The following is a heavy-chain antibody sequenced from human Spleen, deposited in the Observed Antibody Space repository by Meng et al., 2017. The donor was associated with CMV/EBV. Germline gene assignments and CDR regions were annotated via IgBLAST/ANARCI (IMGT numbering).Heavy chain of an antibody. J-gene: IGHJ6*02. Sequence: SETLSLTCTVSAGSIISSSYYWGWIRQPPGKGLEWIGSVYYTGTTNYNPSLKSRVTISVDTSKNQFSLKLRSVTAADTAVYYCARVGGYCSSTGCNRYYYHGMDVWGQGTTVTVSS. V-gene: IGHV4-39*07. D-gene: IGHD2-2*01. CDR1: AGSIISSSYY. CDR2: VYYTGTT. CDR3: ARVGGYCSSTGCNRYYYHGMDV.